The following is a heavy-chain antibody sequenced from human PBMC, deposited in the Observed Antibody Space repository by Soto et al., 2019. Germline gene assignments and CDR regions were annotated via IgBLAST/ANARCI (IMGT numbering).Heavy chain of an antibody. J-gene: IGHJ4*02. CDR1: GFTVSSNY. V-gene: IGHV3-21*01. D-gene: IGHD6-19*01. CDR2: ISSSSSYI. Sequence: GGSLRLSCAASGFTVSSNYMSWVRQAPGKGLEWVSSISSSSSYIYYADSVKGRFTISRDNAKNSLYLQMNSLRAEDTAVYYCARGTLVAGWYFDYWGQGTLVTVSS. CDR3: ARGTLVAGWYFDY.